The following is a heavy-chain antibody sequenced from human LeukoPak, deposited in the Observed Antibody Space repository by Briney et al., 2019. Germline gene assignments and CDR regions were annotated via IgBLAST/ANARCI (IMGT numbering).Heavy chain of an antibody. CDR2: ISGGGETM. CDR1: GFTFRSYE. Sequence: PGGSLRLSCVASGFTFRSYEMNWVRQAPGKGLEWVSYISGGGETMYYGDSVKGRFTTSRDNAKNSVYLQMNSLRDEDTAVYYCVRVTGSPQTFDMWGQGTMATVSS. CDR3: VRVTGSPQTFDM. D-gene: IGHD2-15*01. V-gene: IGHV3-48*03. J-gene: IGHJ3*02.